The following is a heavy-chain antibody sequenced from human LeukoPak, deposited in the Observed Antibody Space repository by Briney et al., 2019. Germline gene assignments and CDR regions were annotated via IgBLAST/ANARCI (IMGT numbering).Heavy chain of an antibody. Sequence: PGGSLRLSCAASGFTFSSYAMSWVRQAPGKGLEWVSAISGSGGSTYYADSVKGRFTISRDNAENSVFLQMNSLRAEDTAVYYCARDLRGGHFDYWGQGTLVTVSS. CDR3: ARDLRGGHFDY. CDR1: GFTFSSYA. V-gene: IGHV3-23*01. J-gene: IGHJ4*02. CDR2: ISGSGGST. D-gene: IGHD2-15*01.